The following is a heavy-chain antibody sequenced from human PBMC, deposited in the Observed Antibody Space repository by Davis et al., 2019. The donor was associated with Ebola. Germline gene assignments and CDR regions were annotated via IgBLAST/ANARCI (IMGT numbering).Heavy chain of an antibody. D-gene: IGHD2-2*01. CDR2: ISYDGSNK. CDR3: ARDAEIVVPAAILYYYYYMDV. J-gene: IGHJ6*03. Sequence: GESLKISCAASGFTFSSYAMHWVRQAPGKGLEWVAVISYDGSNKYYADSVKGRFTISRDNSKNTLYLQMNSLRAEDTAVYYCARDAEIVVPAAILYYYYYMDVWGKGTTVTVSS. V-gene: IGHV3-30-3*01. CDR1: GFTFSSYA.